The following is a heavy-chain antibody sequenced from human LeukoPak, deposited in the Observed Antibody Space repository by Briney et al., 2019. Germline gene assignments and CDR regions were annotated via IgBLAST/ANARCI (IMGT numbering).Heavy chain of an antibody. CDR2: IYYSGST. Sequence: SETLSLTCTVSGDSIRSYYWSWIRQTPGKGLEWIGYIYYSGSTNYNPSLKSRVTMSVDTSKNQFSLKLSSVTAADTAVYYCARSPGGAYFDYWGQGTLVTVSS. J-gene: IGHJ4*02. CDR3: ARSPGGAYFDY. CDR1: GDSIRSYY. V-gene: IGHV4-59*08. D-gene: IGHD3-16*01.